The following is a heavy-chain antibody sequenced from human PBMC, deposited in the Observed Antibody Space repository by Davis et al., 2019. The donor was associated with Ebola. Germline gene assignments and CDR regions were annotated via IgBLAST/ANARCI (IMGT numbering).Heavy chain of an antibody. V-gene: IGHV3-21*01. CDR3: ARAIAYYYYGMDV. CDR2: ISSSSSYI. Sequence: PGGSLRLSCPASGFTFSSYSMNWVRQPPGKGLEWVSSISSSSSYIYYADSVKGRFTISRDNAKNSLYLQMNSLRAEDTAVYYCARAIAYYYYGMDVWGQGTTVTVSS. CDR1: GFTFSSYS. J-gene: IGHJ6*02.